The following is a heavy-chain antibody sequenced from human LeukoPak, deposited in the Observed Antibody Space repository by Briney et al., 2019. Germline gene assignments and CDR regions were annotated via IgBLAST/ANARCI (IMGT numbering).Heavy chain of an antibody. Sequence: SVKVSFKASGGAFSSYALSWVRQPPGQGLEWMGGIIPIFGTANYAQKFQGRVTITTDESTSTAYMELSSLRSEDTAVYYCARDSSSSSGDFYYYMDVWGKGTTVTVSS. CDR3: ARDSSSSSGDFYYYMDV. J-gene: IGHJ6*03. V-gene: IGHV1-69*05. CDR1: GGAFSSYA. CDR2: IIPIFGTA. D-gene: IGHD6-6*01.